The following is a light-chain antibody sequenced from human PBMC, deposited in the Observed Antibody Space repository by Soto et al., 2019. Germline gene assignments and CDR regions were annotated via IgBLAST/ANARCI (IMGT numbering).Light chain of an antibody. CDR3: QQYDIWPPWT. J-gene: IGKJ1*01. CDR2: RAS. CDR1: QSVGSN. Sequence: EIVMTQSPATLSLSPGERATLSCRASQSVGSNLAWYQQKPGQAPRLLIYRASTRATGIPARFSGSGSGTEFTLTISSLQSEDFALYYCQQYDIWPPWTFGQGTKVDIK. V-gene: IGKV3-15*01.